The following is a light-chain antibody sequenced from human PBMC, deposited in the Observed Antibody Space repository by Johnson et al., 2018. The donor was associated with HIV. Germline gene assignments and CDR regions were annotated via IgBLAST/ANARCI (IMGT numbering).Light chain of an antibody. V-gene: IGLV1-51*02. CDR3: GTWDSSLRAYV. CDR2: ENN. CDR1: TSNIGDHS. J-gene: IGLJ1*01. Sequence: QSILTQPPSVSAAPGRWVTVSCSGTTSNIGDHSVSWFQHLPGAAPKLLIYENNKRPSGIPDRFSGSKSGPSATLGITALKTGDEAGYYCGTWDSSLRAYVVGTGTKVTVL.